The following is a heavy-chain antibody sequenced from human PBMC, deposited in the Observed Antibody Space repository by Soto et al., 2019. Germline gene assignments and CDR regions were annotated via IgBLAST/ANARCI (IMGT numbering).Heavy chain of an antibody. J-gene: IGHJ4*02. V-gene: IGHV3-23*01. CDR3: AKGGGGDHGD. D-gene: IGHD3-16*01. Sequence: EVQLLDSGGGLVQPGGSLRLSCEASGFTFSSSDMCWVRQAPGKGLEWISSITTSGARTFYADSVKGRFTISRDNSKNTLYLQMNRLRVDDTAGDFCAKGGGGDHGDWGQGTPVAVSS. CDR2: ITTSGART. CDR1: GFTFSSSD.